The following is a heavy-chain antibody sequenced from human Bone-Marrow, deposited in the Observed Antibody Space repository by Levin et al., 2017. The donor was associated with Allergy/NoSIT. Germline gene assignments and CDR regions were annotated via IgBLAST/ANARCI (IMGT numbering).Heavy chain of an antibody. CDR1: GFTFRSYG. CDR2: VAHDGGLK. V-gene: IGHV3-30*18. Sequence: GGSLRLSCAASGFTFRSYGMQWVRQAPGKGLEWVAVVAHDGGLKFYADSVKGRFTISRDNSKNTLHLQMDSLRAEDTAVYYCVKEITEYTSGWYFHHWGQGTLVTGSS. CDR3: VKEITEYTSGWYFHH. D-gene: IGHD6-19*01. J-gene: IGHJ4*02.